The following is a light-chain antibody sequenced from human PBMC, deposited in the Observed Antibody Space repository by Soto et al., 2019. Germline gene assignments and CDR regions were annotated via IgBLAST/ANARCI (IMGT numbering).Light chain of an antibody. CDR3: QQYYSIPVT. CDR2: WAS. J-gene: IGKJ4*01. CDR1: QSVLYSSNNKDY. Sequence: DIVMTQSPDSLAVSLGERATINCKSSQSVLYSSNNKDYLAWYQQKPGQPPKLLIYWASTRESGVPDRFSGSGSGTDFTLTSSSLQAEDVAVYYCQQYYSIPVTFGGGTKVEIK. V-gene: IGKV4-1*01.